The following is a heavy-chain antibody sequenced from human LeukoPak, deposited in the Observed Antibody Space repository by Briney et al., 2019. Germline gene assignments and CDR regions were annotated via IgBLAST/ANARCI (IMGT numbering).Heavy chain of an antibody. CDR2: INPNSGGT. Sequence: APVKVSCKASGYTFTGYYMHWVRQAPGQGLEWMGWINPNSGGTNYAQKFQGRVTMTRDTSISTAYMGLSRLRSDDTAVYYCATQPYYYDSSGYADYWGQGTLVTVSS. D-gene: IGHD3-22*01. J-gene: IGHJ4*02. CDR3: ATQPYYYDSSGYADY. V-gene: IGHV1-2*02. CDR1: GYTFTGYY.